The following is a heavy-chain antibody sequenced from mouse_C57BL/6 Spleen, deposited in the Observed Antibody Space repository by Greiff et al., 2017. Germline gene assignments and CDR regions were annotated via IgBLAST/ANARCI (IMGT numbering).Heavy chain of an antibody. J-gene: IGHJ2*01. CDR1: GYTFTSYW. V-gene: IGHV1-50*01. CDR3: ARSPNWGYYFDY. D-gene: IGHD4-1*01. CDR2: IDPSDSYT. Sequence: VQLQQPGAELVKPGASVKLSCKASGYTFTSYWMQWVKQRPGQGLEWIGEIDPSDSYTNYNQKFKGKATLTVDTSSSTAYMQLSSLTSEDSAVYYCARSPNWGYYFDYWGQGTTLTVSS.